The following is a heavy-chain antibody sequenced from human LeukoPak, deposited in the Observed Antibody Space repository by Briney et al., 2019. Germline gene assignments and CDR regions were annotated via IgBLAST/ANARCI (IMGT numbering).Heavy chain of an antibody. D-gene: IGHD3-9*01. J-gene: IGHJ5*02. V-gene: IGHV3-30*01. Sequence: GGSLRLSCAASGFTFSSYAIHWVRQAPGKGPEWVAVISYDGSNKYYADSVKGRFTISRDNSKNTLYLQMNGLRAEDTAVYYCARDRGRSYDILTGYSRFDPWGQGTLVTVSS. CDR1: GFTFSSYA. CDR2: ISYDGSNK. CDR3: ARDRGRSYDILTGYSRFDP.